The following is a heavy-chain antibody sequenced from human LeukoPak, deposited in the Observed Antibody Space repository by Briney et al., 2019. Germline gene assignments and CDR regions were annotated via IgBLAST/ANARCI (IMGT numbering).Heavy chain of an antibody. CDR1: GFTFNIYA. D-gene: IGHD2-21*02. CDR2: ISGNGGST. J-gene: IGHJ4*02. V-gene: IGHV3-64D*09. Sequence: PGGSLRLSCSASGFTFNIYAMHWVRQAPGKGLEYVSAISGNGGSTYYADSVKGRFTISRDNSKNTLYLQMSSLRAEDTAVYYCASYCGGDCYCYWGQGTLVTVSS. CDR3: ASYCGGDCYCY.